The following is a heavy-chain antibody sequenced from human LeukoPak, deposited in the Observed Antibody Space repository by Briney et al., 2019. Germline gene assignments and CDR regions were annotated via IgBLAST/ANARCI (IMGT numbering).Heavy chain of an antibody. D-gene: IGHD6-19*01. CDR3: ARGSASGIYPIDY. CDR2: IYHSGST. Sequence: SETLSLTCTVSGGSISSDFWGWIRQPPGKGLEYIGCIYHSGSTTYNPALKSRLTISLDKSNNQFSLNLSSVTAADTAMYYCARGSASGIYPIDYWGQGTLVTVSS. CDR1: GGSISSDF. J-gene: IGHJ4*02. V-gene: IGHV4-59*01.